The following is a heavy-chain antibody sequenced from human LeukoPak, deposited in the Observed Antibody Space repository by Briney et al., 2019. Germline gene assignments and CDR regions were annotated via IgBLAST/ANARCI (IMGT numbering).Heavy chain of an antibody. Sequence: GALRLSCAASGFTFSSYGMSWVRQAPGKGLEWVSAISGSGGSTYYADSAKGRFTISRDNSKNTLYLQMNSLRAEDTAVYYCARRRDSGSLQHFDYWGQGTLVTVSS. J-gene: IGHJ4*02. D-gene: IGHD1-26*01. CDR3: ARRRDSGSLQHFDY. CDR2: ISGSGGST. V-gene: IGHV3-23*01. CDR1: GFTFSSYG.